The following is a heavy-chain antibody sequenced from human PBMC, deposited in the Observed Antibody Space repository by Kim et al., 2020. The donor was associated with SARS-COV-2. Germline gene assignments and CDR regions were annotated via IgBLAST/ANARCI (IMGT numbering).Heavy chain of an antibody. D-gene: IGHD3-10*01. Sequence: GGSLRLSCAASGFTVSDYHISWVRQAPGKGLEWIAHISSNGFSTYARSVKGRFPISRDNAKNSLFLQISSLGAEDTAVYYCARSVNHFSRGSDYWGQATLVTVSS. J-gene: IGHJ4*02. CDR2: ISSNGFS. V-gene: IGHV3-11*06. CDR3: ARSVNHFSRGSDY. CDR1: GFTVSDYH.